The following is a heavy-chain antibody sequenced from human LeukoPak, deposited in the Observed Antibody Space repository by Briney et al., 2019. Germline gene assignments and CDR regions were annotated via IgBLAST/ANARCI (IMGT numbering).Heavy chain of an antibody. V-gene: IGHV3-15*01. D-gene: IGHD3-10*01. Sequence: GGSLRLSCAASGFTFSNAWMSWVRQAPGRGLEWVGRIKSKTDGGTTDYAAPVKGRFTVSRDDSKNTLYLQMNSLKTEDTAVYYCTTDLVPTDFDYWGQGTLVTVSS. J-gene: IGHJ4*02. CDR3: TTDLVPTDFDY. CDR2: IKSKTDGGTT. CDR1: GFTFSNAW.